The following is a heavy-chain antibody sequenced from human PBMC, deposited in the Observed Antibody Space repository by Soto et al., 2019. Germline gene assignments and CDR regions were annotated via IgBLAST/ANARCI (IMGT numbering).Heavy chain of an antibody. J-gene: IGHJ3*02. CDR1: GFTFSSYA. Sequence: EVQLLESGGGLVQPGGSLRLSCAASGFTFSSYAMSWVHQAPGKGLEWVSAISGSGGSTYYADSVKGRFTISRDNSKNTLYLQMNSLRAEDTAVYYCAKEPAGYCSGGSCYGWAFDIWGQGTMVTVSS. V-gene: IGHV3-23*01. D-gene: IGHD2-15*01. CDR2: ISGSGGST. CDR3: AKEPAGYCSGGSCYGWAFDI.